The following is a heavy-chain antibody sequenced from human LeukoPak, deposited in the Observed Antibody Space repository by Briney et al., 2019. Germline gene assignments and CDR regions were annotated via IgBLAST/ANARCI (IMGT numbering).Heavy chain of an antibody. V-gene: IGHV3-23*01. J-gene: IGHJ4*02. D-gene: IGHD6-13*01. CDR2: ISGSGSST. CDR3: ATSFGPVIAAAGTGAD. CDR1: GFTFSSYG. Sequence: GGSLRLSCAASGFTFSSYGMHWVRQAPGKGLERVSVISGSGSSTYYADSVKGRFTISRDNSKNTLYLQMNSLRAEDTAVYYCATSFGPVIAAAGTGADWGQGTLVTVSS.